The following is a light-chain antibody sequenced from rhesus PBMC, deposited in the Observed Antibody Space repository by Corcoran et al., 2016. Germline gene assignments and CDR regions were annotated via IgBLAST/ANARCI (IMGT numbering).Light chain of an antibody. V-gene: IGKV1-33*02. Sequence: DIQMTQSPSSLSASVGDRVTITCQVSQGISNWLAWYQQKPGKAPKLLIYAASSLQSGVPSRFSGSGSGTEFTLTISSLQPEDFATYYCQQHNSNPPTFGQGTKVEIQ. J-gene: IGKJ1*01. CDR2: AAS. CDR1: QGISNW. CDR3: QQHNSNPPT.